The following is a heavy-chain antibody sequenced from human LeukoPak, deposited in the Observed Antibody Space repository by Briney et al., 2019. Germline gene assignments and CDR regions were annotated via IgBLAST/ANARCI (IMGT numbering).Heavy chain of an antibody. CDR1: GYTFTSYY. CDR2: INPSGGST. J-gene: IGHJ4*02. V-gene: IGHV1-46*01. CDR3: ATHRITGWYRGIGDY. Sequence: ASVKVSCKASGYTFTSYYMHWVRQAPGQGLEWMGIINPSGGSTSYAQKFQGRVTVTRDTSTSTVYMELSSLRSEDTAVYYCATHRITGWYRGIGDYWGQGTLVTVSS. D-gene: IGHD6-19*01.